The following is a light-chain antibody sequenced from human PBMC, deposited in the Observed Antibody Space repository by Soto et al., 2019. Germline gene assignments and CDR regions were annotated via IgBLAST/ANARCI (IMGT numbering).Light chain of an antibody. V-gene: IGKV1-39*01. Sequence: DIQMTPSPSSLSASVGDRVTIPRRASQTISSYLNWYQQKPGRAPKLLIYAASNLESGVPSRFSGSGSGTDFTLTISSLQPEDFATYYCQQSYSTWTFGQGTKVDIK. CDR1: QTISSY. CDR3: QQSYSTWT. CDR2: AAS. J-gene: IGKJ1*01.